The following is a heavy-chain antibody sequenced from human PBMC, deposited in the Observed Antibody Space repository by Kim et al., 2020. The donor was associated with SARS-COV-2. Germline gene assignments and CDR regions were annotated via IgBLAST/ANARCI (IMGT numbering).Heavy chain of an antibody. D-gene: IGHD5-12*01. Sequence: GGSLRLSCAASGFTFSNAWMSWVRQAPGKGLEWVGRIKSKTDGGTTDYAAPVKGRFTISRDDSKNTLYLQMNSLKTEDTAVYYCTTAPPIVATITPDYFDYWGQGTLVTVSS. V-gene: IGHV3-15*01. J-gene: IGHJ4*02. CDR3: TTAPPIVATITPDYFDY. CDR1: GFTFSNAW. CDR2: IKSKTDGGTT.